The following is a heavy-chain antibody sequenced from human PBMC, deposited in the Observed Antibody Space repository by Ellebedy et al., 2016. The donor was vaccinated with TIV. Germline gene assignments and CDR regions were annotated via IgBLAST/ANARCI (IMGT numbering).Heavy chain of an antibody. D-gene: IGHD2-2*01. Sequence: ASVKVSCKASGYTFSGYYVHWVRQAPGQGLEWMGWMNPNSGGTNIAQEFQGRVTMTRDTSISTAYMELTRLRSDDTAVYHCARGSLGYCSSSSCPSNWFDPWGQGVLVTVSS. CDR3: ARGSLGYCSSSSCPSNWFDP. CDR2: MNPNSGGT. V-gene: IGHV1-2*02. J-gene: IGHJ5*02. CDR1: GYTFSGYY.